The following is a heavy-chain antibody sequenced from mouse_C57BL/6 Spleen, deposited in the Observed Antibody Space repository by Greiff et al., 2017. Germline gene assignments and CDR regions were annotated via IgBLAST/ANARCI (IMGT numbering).Heavy chain of an antibody. V-gene: IGHV1-64*01. J-gene: IGHJ1*03. CDR3: ARSIYYGYDGWYFDV. Sequence: QVQLQQPGAELVKPGASVKLSCKASGYTFTSYWMHWVKQRPGQGLEWIGMIHPNSGSTNYNEKFKSKATLTVDKSYSTAYMQLSSLTSEDSAVYYCARSIYYGYDGWYFDVWGTGTTVTVSS. CDR2: IHPNSGST. D-gene: IGHD2-2*01. CDR1: GYTFTSYW.